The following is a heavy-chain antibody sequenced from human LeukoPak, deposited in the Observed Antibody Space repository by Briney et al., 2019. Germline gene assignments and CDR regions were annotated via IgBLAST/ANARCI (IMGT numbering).Heavy chain of an antibody. J-gene: IGHJ3*01. Sequence: SETLSLTCTVSGDSIISNIYWWDWVRLPPGKGLEWIGATFYTGRTFYSPSLKSRVTISVDTSKNQFSLDLSSATAADTAVYYCARRRHNFDFYDVWGQGTRVTLSS. CDR3: ARRRHNFDFYDV. CDR1: GDSIISNIYW. D-gene: IGHD3/OR15-3a*01. V-gene: IGHV4-39*01. CDR2: TFYTGRT.